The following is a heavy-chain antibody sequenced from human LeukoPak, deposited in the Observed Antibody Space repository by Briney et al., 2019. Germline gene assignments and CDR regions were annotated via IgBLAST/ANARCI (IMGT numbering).Heavy chain of an antibody. CDR2: FDPEDGET. Sequence: GASVKVSCKVSGYTLTELSMHWVRQAPGKGLEWMGGFDPEDGETIYAQNLQGRLTMTRDTSTNTAYMELRTLRSDDTAVYFCARVGELVHPHNDYWGQGTLVTVSS. V-gene: IGHV1-24*01. CDR3: ARVGELVHPHNDY. CDR1: GYTLTELS. D-gene: IGHD6-6*01. J-gene: IGHJ4*02.